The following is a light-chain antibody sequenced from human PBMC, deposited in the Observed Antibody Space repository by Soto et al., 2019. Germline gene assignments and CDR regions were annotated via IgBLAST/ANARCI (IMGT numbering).Light chain of an antibody. V-gene: IGLV2-11*01. CDR3: CAFAGTYTS. CDR1: SSDVGGYNY. Sequence: QSVLTQPRSVSGSPGQSVTIACTGTSSDVGGYNYVSWYQQHPGKAPKLMIYDVTKRPSGVPDRFSGSKSGNTASLTISGLQAEDEADYYCCAFAGTYTSFGTGTKVIVL. CDR2: DVT. J-gene: IGLJ1*01.